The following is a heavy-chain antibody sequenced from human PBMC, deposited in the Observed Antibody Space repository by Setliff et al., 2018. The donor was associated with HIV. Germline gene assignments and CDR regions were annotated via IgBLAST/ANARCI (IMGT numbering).Heavy chain of an antibody. CDR1: GFTFNGYA. Sequence: GGSLRLSCVGSGFTFNGYAMNWVRQAPGKGLEWVSYISSSSSSIYYGDSVKGRFTISRDNAKNSLYLQMNSLRAEDTAVYYCAVHYYDSSGYDYWGQGTLVTVSS. CDR2: ISSSSSSI. D-gene: IGHD3-22*01. J-gene: IGHJ4*02. V-gene: IGHV3-48*04. CDR3: AVHYYDSSGYDY.